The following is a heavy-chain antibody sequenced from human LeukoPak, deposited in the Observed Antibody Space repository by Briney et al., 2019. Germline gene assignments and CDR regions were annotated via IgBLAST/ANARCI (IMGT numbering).Heavy chain of an antibody. D-gene: IGHD2-21*02. CDR1: GYTFTSYD. Sequence: GASVKVSCKASGYTFTSYDINWVRQATGQGLDWMGWMNPNSGNTGYAQKFQGRVTMTRNTSISTAYMELSSLRSEDTAVYYCARGLAYCGGDCYWFGSPRRYYFDYWGQGTLVTVSS. V-gene: IGHV1-8*01. CDR2: MNPNSGNT. J-gene: IGHJ4*02. CDR3: ARGLAYCGGDCYWFGSPRRYYFDY.